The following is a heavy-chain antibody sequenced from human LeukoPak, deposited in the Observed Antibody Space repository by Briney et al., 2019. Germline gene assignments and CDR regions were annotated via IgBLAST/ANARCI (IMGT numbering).Heavy chain of an antibody. CDR3: ARDACSSTICQAGGNWFDP. CDR2: INPSGGSR. CDR1: GYTFTSYY. J-gene: IGHJ5*02. Sequence: ASVKVSCKASGYTFTSYYMHWVRQAPGQGLEWMGTINPSGGSRSYAQKFQGRVTMIRDTSTSTVYMELSSLRSEDTAVYFCARDACSSTICQAGGNWFDPWGQGTLVIVS. V-gene: IGHV1-46*01. D-gene: IGHD2-2*01.